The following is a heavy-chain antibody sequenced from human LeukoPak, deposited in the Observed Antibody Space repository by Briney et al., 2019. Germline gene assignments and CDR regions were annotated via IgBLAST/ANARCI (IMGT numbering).Heavy chain of an antibody. D-gene: IGHD3-10*01. CDR3: ARARYGSGSYYYFDY. CDR1: GGSISSSY. Sequence: PSETLSLTCTVSGGSISSSYWSWIRQPAGKGLEWIGRIYTSGSTNCNPSLKSRVTMSVDTSKNQFSLKLSSVTAADTAVYYCARARYGSGSYYYFDYWGQGTLVTVSS. J-gene: IGHJ4*02. V-gene: IGHV4-4*07. CDR2: IYTSGST.